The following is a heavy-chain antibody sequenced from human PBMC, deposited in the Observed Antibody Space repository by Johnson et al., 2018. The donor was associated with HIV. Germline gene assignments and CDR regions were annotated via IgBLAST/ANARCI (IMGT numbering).Heavy chain of an antibody. CDR2: TQYDGSNI. J-gene: IGHJ3*02. CDR1: GFTFSSYG. Sequence: QVQLVESGGGVVQPGGSLRLSCAASGFTFSSYGMHWVRQAPGKGLEWVAFTQYDGSNIYYADSVKGRFTIPRDNSKNTVYLQMNSLRDEDTAVYYCAVWELGHGIDFDIWGQGTMVTVSS. D-gene: IGHD1-26*01. CDR3: AVWELGHGIDFDI. V-gene: IGHV3-30*02.